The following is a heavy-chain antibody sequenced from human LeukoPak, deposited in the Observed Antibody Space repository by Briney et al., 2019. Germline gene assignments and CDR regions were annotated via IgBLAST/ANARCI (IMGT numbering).Heavy chain of an antibody. CDR2: ISYDGSDA. CDR1: GFTLSSYA. D-gene: IGHD2-8*02. J-gene: IGHJ4*02. V-gene: IGHV3-30*10. CDR3: ERDRSPQVLRAPCGY. Sequence: GGSLRLSCVASGFTLSSYAMHWVRQAPGKGLEWVANISYDGSDAYYTGSVKGRFTISRDNSKNTLYLQMNSLRSDDTAVYSCERDRSPQVLRAPCGYWGQGALVAVSS.